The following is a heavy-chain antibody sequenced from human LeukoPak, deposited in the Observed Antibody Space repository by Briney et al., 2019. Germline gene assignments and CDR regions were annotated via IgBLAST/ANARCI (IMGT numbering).Heavy chain of an antibody. CDR2: INPNSGGT. Sequence: ASVKVSCKASGYTFTSYAMNWVRQAPGQGLEWMGWINPNSGGTNYAQKFQGWVTMTRDTSISTAYMELSRLRSDDTAVYYCARVGGDYNFILDYWGQGTLVTVSS. D-gene: IGHD4-17*01. CDR3: ARVGGDYNFILDY. J-gene: IGHJ4*02. CDR1: GYTFTSYA. V-gene: IGHV1-2*04.